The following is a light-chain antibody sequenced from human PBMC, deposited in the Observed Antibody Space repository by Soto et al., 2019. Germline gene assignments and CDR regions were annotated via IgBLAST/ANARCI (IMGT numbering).Light chain of an antibody. CDR3: SSYTSSSTRVV. CDR2: DVS. Sequence: QSALTQPASASRSPGQSITISCTGTSSDVGGYNYVSWYQQHPGKAPKLMIYDVSNRPSGVSNRFSGSKSGNTASLTISGLQAEDEADYYCSSYTSSSTRVVFGGGTKVTVL. CDR1: SSDVGGYNY. V-gene: IGLV2-14*01. J-gene: IGLJ2*01.